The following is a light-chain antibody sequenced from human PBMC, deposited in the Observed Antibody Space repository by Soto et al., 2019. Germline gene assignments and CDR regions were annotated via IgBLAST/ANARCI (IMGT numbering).Light chain of an antibody. CDR1: QSISSW. CDR3: QQYNSYPPYT. Sequence: DIPMTQSPSTLSASVGDRVTITCRASQSISSWLAWYQQKPGKAPKLLIYDASSLESGVPSRFSGSGSGTEFTLTISSLQPDDFETYYCQQYNSYPPYTFGQGTKLEIK. J-gene: IGKJ2*01. CDR2: DAS. V-gene: IGKV1-5*01.